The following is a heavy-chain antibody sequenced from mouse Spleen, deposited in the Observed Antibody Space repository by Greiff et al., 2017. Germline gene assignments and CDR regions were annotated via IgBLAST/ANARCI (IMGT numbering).Heavy chain of an antibody. D-gene: IGHD2-1*01. CDR2: IYPRDGST. J-gene: IGHJ1*01. Sequence: QVQLQQSDAELVKPGASVKISCKVSGYTFTDHTIHWMKQRPEQGLEWIGYIYPRDGSTKYNEKFKGKATLTADTSSNTAYLQLSSLTSEDTAVYYCTTSGNWWYFDVWGAGTTVTVSS. CDR1: GYTFTDHT. CDR3: TTSGNWWYFDV. V-gene: IGHV1-78*01.